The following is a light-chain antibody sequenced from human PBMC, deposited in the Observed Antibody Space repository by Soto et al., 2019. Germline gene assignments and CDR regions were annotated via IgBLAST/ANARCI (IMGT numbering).Light chain of an antibody. CDR1: SSDVGGYKF. V-gene: IGLV2-14*01. CDR3: GSYTGSIYV. J-gene: IGLJ1*01. CDR2: EVS. Sequence: QSVLTQPASVSRSPGQSITISCTGTSSDVGGYKFVSWYQQHPGKAPKLMIYEVSNRPSGVSSRFSGSKSGNTASLTISGLQAEDQADYYCGSYTGSIYVFGPGTKVTVL.